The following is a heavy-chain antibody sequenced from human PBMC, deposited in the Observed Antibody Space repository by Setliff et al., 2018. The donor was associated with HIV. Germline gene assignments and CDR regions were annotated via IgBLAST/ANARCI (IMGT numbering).Heavy chain of an antibody. J-gene: IGHJ4*02. Sequence: GASVKVSCKASGYSFTGCYIHWVRQAPGQGLEWIGRINPDSGATKYAQKFLGRITMTRDTSITTAYLELSRLRADDTAVYFCARDPPAAMQLERPFDYWGQGTLVTVSS. D-gene: IGHD1-1*01. V-gene: IGHV1-2*06. CDR2: INPDSGAT. CDR3: ARDPPAAMQLERPFDY. CDR1: GYSFTGCY.